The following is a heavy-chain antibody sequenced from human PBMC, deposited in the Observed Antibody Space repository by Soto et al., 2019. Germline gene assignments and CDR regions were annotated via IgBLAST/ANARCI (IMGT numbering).Heavy chain of an antibody. CDR2: ISSNSAYI. V-gene: IGHV3-21*01. CDR1: GFTFRSFT. Sequence: GGSLRLSCAASGFTFRSFTMNWVCQAPGKGLEWVSTISSNSAYIYYTDALRGRFTISRDNAKNSLHLQMNSLRAEDTAVYYRTRDASRDSSARGWFDPWGPGTLVTVSS. D-gene: IGHD6-13*01. CDR3: TRDASRDSSARGWFDP. J-gene: IGHJ5*02.